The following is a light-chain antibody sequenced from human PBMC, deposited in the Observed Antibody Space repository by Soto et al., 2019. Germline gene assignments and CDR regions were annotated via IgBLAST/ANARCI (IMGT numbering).Light chain of an antibody. CDR2: GAS. J-gene: IGKJ1*01. V-gene: IGKV3-20*01. CDR3: QQFGTSPGT. Sequence: EIVLTQSPGTLSLSPGERATLSCRASQSVGNNNLAWYQQKPGQAPRLLISGASRRATVIPDRFSGSGSGTDFTLSISSLEPEDFAVYYCQQFGTSPGTFGQGTKVEIK. CDR1: QSVGNNN.